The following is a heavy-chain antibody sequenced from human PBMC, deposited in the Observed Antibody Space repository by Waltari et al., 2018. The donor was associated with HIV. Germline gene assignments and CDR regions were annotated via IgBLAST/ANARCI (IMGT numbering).Heavy chain of an antibody. Sequence: QVQLVQSGSAVRKPGASVKVSCKPSGDTFTSLYMHWVRQAPGQGLEWMGMINPSGGSTTYAEKVQDRVTMTRDTSTRTVYRELSSLTSEDTAVYYCARVRRAVGASIDYFDYGGQGSLVTVSS. CDR2: INPSGGST. D-gene: IGHD1-26*01. CDR3: ARVRRAVGASIDYFDY. V-gene: IGHV1-46*01. J-gene: IGHJ4*02. CDR1: GDTFTSLY.